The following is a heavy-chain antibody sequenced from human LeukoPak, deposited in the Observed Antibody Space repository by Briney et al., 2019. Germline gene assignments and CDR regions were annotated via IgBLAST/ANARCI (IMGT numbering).Heavy chain of an antibody. D-gene: IGHD2-2*01. V-gene: IGHV4-61*02. CDR1: GGSISSGSHY. CDR3: ARASEEYCSSTSCHVDY. J-gene: IGHJ4*02. CDR2: IYTSGST. Sequence: SETLSLTCTVSGGSISSGSHYWSWIRQPAGKGLEWIGRIYTSGSTNYNPSLKSRVTISVDTSKNQFSLNLSSVTAADTAVYYCARASEEYCSSTSCHVDYWGQGTLVTVSS.